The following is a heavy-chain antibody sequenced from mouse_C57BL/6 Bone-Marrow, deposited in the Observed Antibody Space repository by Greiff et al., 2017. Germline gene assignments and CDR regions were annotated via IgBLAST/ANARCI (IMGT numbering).Heavy chain of an antibody. CDR1: GFTFSDYG. Sequence: EVKLVESGGGLVKPGGSLKLSCAASGFTFSDYGMQWVRQAPEKGLEWVAYISSGSSTIYYADTVKGRFTISRDNAKNTLFLQMTSLRSEDTAMYYCARPGGDAMDYWGQGTSVTVSS. V-gene: IGHV5-17*01. J-gene: IGHJ4*01. CDR2: ISSGSSTI. CDR3: ARPGGDAMDY.